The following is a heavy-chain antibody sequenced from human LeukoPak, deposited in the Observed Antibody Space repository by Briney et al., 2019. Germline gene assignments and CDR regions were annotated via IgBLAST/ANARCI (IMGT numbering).Heavy chain of an antibody. CDR2: IYYSGST. Sequence: SETLSLTCTISGGSVSDYYWSWIRQPPGKGLEWIGYIYYSGSTNYNPSLKSRVTISVDTSKNQFSLKLSSVTAADTAVYYCARAPWYYYDSSGYYSYYFDYWGQGTLVTVSS. V-gene: IGHV4-59*02. J-gene: IGHJ4*02. CDR3: ARAPWYYYDSSGYYSYYFDY. CDR1: GGSVSDYY. D-gene: IGHD3-22*01.